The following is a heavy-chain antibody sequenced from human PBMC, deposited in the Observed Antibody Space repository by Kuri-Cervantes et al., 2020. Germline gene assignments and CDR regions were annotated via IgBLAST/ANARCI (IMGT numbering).Heavy chain of an antibody. Sequence: ASVKVSCKASGYTFTSYDINRVRQATGQGLEWMGWMNPNSGNTGYAQKFQGRVTITRDTSASTAYMELSSLRSEDTAVYYCARDYDSSGYYRPWGQGTLVTVSS. D-gene: IGHD3-22*01. J-gene: IGHJ5*02. V-gene: IGHV1-8*01. CDR1: GYTFTSYD. CDR2: MNPNSGNT. CDR3: ARDYDSSGYYRP.